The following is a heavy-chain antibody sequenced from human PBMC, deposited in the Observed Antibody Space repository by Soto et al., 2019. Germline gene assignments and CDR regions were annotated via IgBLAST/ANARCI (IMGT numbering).Heavy chain of an antibody. CDR1: GFTFSSYA. Sequence: HPGGSLRLSCAASGFTFSSYAMHWVRQAPGKGLEWVAVISYDGSNKYYADSVKGRFTISRDNSKNTLYLQMNSLRAEDTAVYYCERELWNYGDYFYYGMDVWGQGTTVTVSS. D-gene: IGHD1-7*01. V-gene: IGHV3-30-3*01. J-gene: IGHJ6*02. CDR3: ERELWNYGDYFYYGMDV. CDR2: ISYDGSNK.